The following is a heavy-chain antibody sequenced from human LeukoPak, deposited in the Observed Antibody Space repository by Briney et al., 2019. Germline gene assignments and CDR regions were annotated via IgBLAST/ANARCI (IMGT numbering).Heavy chain of an antibody. Sequence: GSSLRLSCAASGFTFDDYAIDWVRQAPGKGLEWVSGISWNSGSIGYADSVKGRFTISRDNAKNSLYLQMNSLRAEDTALYYCAKDGSGSFDYNWFDPWGQGTLVTVSS. CDR3: AKDGSGSFDYNWFDP. J-gene: IGHJ5*02. D-gene: IGHD3-10*01. V-gene: IGHV3-9*01. CDR1: GFTFDDYA. CDR2: ISWNSGSI.